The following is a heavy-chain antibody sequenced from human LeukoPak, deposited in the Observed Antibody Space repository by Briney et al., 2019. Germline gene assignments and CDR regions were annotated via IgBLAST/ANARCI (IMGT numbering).Heavy chain of an antibody. CDR2: ISHSGST. CDR3: ARDSGDCSSTSCLLYGMDV. D-gene: IGHD2-2*01. V-gene: IGHV4-34*01. J-gene: IGHJ6*02. CDR1: GWSFSGYY. Sequence: SETLSLTCAVYGWSFSGYYWSWIRQPPGKGLAWIGEISHSGSTNYNPSLKSRVTISVDTSKNQFSLKLSSVTAADTAVYYCARDSGDCSSTSCLLYGMDVWGQGTTVTVSS.